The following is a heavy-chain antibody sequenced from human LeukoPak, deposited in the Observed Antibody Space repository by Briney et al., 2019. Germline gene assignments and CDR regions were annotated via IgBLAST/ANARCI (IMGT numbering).Heavy chain of an antibody. J-gene: IGHJ5*02. CDR2: IRYDGSNK. D-gene: IGHD5-18*01. V-gene: IGHV3-30*02. CDR1: GFTFSSYG. Sequence: QPGGSLRLPCAASGFTFSSYGMHWVRQAPGKGLEWVAFIRYDGSNKYYADSVKGRFTISRGNAKNSLYLQMNSLRAEDTAVYYCAALDTAMVPWGQGTLVTVSS. CDR3: AALDTAMVP.